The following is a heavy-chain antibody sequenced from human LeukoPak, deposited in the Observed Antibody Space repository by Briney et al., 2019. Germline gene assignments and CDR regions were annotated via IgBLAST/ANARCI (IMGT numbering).Heavy chain of an antibody. CDR2: ISYDGSNK. J-gene: IGHJ4*02. CDR1: GFTFSSYG. D-gene: IGHD4-17*01. V-gene: IGHV3-30*03. CDR3: VRRTTGDF. Sequence: GRSLRLSCAASGFTFSSYGMHWVRQAPGKGLEWVAVISYDGSNKYYADSVKGRFTISRDNAKNTLYLQMNSLRAEDTAVYYCVRRTTGDFWGQGTLVTVSS.